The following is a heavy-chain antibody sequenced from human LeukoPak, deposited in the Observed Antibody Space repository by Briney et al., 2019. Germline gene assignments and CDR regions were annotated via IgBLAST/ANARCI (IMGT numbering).Heavy chain of an antibody. CDR3: ARGGGLDV. D-gene: IGHD3-16*01. CDR2: IRSDGST. V-gene: IGHV3-53*01. J-gene: IGHJ6*02. CDR1: GFTVSSNY. Sequence: GGSLRLSCTASGFTVSSNYMSWVRQAPGKGLEWVSVIRSDGSTNHADSVKGRFTISRDNSKNTLYLQMSNLRAEDTAVYFCARGGGLDVWGQGATVTVSS.